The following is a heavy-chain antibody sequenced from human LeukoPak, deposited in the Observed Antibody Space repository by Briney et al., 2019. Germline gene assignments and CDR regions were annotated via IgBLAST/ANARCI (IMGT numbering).Heavy chain of an antibody. CDR1: GGSISSSNW. Sequence: PSGTLSLTCAVSGGSISSSNWWRWGRPPPGEVLELIGESYHSGSTNYNPSLKSRVTISVDKSKNQFSLKLSSVTAADTAVYYCATTKVTKAEYFQHWGQGTLVTVSS. V-gene: IGHV4-4*02. CDR3: ATTKVTKAEYFQH. J-gene: IGHJ1*01. D-gene: IGHD4-17*01. CDR2: SYHSGST.